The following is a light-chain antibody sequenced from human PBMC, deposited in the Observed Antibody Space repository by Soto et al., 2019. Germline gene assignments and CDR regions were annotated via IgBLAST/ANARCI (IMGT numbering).Light chain of an antibody. CDR2: WGS. CDR1: QSLLHSNGYNY. Sequence: DIVMTQSPLSLPVTPGEPASISCRSSQSLLHSNGYNYLDWYLQKPGQSPQLLIYWGSNRASGVPDRFSGSGSGTDFTLKINRVEAEDVGVYFCMPGLQSPPTFGQGTKVEIK. V-gene: IGKV2-28*01. CDR3: MPGLQSPPT. J-gene: IGKJ1*01.